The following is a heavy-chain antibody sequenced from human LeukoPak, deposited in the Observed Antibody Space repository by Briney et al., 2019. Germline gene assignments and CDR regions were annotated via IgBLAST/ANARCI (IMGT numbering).Heavy chain of an antibody. V-gene: IGHV3-43D*04. CDR1: GFTFDDYA. J-gene: IGHJ4*02. CDR3: AKDVVAVVAATGPFIDY. D-gene: IGHD2-15*01. CDR2: IRWDGGST. Sequence: QTGGSLRLACAASGFTFDDYAMHWVRQAPGKGLEWVSLIRWDGGSTYYADSVKGRFTISRDNSKNSLYLQMNSLRAEDTALYYCAKDVVAVVAATGPFIDYWGQGTLVTVSS.